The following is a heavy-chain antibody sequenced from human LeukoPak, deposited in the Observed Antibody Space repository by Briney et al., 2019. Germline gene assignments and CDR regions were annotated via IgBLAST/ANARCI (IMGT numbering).Heavy chain of an antibody. J-gene: IGHJ4*02. Sequence: SETLSLTCTVSGGSISSGSYYWSWIQQPAGKGLEWIGRIYTSGSTNYNPSLKSRVTISVDTSKNQFSLKLSSVTAADTAVYYCARDRGSYGCDYWGQGTLVTVSS. CDR1: GGSISSGSYY. D-gene: IGHD3-16*01. CDR3: ARDRGSYGCDY. CDR2: IYTSGST. V-gene: IGHV4-61*02.